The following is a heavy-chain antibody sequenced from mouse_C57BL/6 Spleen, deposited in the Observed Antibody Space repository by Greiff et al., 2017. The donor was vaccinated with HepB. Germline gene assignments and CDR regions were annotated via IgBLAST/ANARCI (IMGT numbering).Heavy chain of an antibody. V-gene: IGHV5-9-1*02. J-gene: IGHJ1*03. CDR2: ISSGGDYI. Sequence: EVMLVESGEGLVKPGGSLKLSCAASGFTFSSYAMSWVRQTPEKRLEWVAYISSGGDYIYYADTVKGRFTISRDNARNTLYLQMSSLKSEDTAMYDCTRDYGSSYRYFDVWGTGTTVTVSS. D-gene: IGHD1-1*01. CDR1: GFTFSSYA. CDR3: TRDYGSSYRYFDV.